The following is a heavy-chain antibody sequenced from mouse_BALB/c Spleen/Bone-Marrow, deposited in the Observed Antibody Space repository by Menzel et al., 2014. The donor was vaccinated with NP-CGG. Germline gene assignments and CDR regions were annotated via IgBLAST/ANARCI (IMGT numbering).Heavy chain of an antibody. Sequence: VQLQQPGPELVKPGASVKMSCKAPGYTFTSYIMHWVKQKPGQGLEWIGYINPYNDGTKYNEKFKGKATLTSDKSSSTAYMELSSLTSEDSAVYYCARRWLPYAMDYWGQGTSVTVSS. CDR1: GYTFTSYI. CDR3: ARRWLPYAMDY. J-gene: IGHJ4*01. D-gene: IGHD2-3*01. CDR2: INPYNDGT. V-gene: IGHV1-14*01.